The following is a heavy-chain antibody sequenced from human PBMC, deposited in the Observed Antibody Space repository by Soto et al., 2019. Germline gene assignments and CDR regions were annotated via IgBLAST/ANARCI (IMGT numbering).Heavy chain of an antibody. CDR1: GGSVSNKTYY. Sequence: SETLSLTCSVSGGSVSNKTYYWSWIRQPPGKRLEWIGYVYYSGTTNYNPSLKSRVTISVDLSKNQFSLRLSSVTTADTALYYCARPTSVPNTIRSRYSFDYWGKGTLDTDAS. CDR3: ARPTSVPNTIRSRYSFDY. J-gene: IGHJ4*02. V-gene: IGHV4-61*01. D-gene: IGHD2-2*02. CDR2: VYYSGTT.